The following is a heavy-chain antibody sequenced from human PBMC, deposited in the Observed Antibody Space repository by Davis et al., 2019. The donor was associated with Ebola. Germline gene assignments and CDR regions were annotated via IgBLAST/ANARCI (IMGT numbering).Heavy chain of an antibody. Sequence: ASVKVSCKASGYTFTSYDINWVRQATGQGLEWMGWMNPNSGNTGYAQKFQGRVTMTRNTSISTAYMELRSLRSDDTAVYYCARDTTAMGIDYWGQGTLVTVSS. J-gene: IGHJ4*02. V-gene: IGHV1-8*01. CDR1: GYTFTSYD. CDR3: ARDTTAMGIDY. D-gene: IGHD5-18*01. CDR2: MNPNSGNT.